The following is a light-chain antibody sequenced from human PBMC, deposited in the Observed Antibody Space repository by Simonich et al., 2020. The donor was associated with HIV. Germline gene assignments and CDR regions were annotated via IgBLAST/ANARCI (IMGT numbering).Light chain of an antibody. CDR3: QQSYITLPYT. CDR2: AAS. V-gene: IGKV1-39*01. CDR1: QSINTY. Sequence: DIVMTQSPDSLAVSLGDRVTITCRASQSINTYLNWYQHKPGKAPKLLIYAASSLQGGVPSRFSGSGSGTDFTLTISSLQPEDFATYYCQQSYITLPYTFGQGTKLEIK. J-gene: IGKJ2*01.